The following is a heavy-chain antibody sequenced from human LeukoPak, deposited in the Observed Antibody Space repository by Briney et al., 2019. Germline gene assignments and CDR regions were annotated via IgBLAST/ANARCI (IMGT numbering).Heavy chain of an antibody. V-gene: IGHV1-2*06. CDR1: GYTFTSYY. CDR2: INPNSGGT. D-gene: IGHD3-10*02. Sequence: ASVKVSCKASGYTFTSYYIHWVRQAPGQGLEWMGRINPNSGGTNYAQKFLARVTMTRDTSINTAYMELSRLRSDDAAVYYCARVRHSRFGNWFDPWGQGTLVTVSS. J-gene: IGHJ5*02. CDR3: ARVRHSRFGNWFDP.